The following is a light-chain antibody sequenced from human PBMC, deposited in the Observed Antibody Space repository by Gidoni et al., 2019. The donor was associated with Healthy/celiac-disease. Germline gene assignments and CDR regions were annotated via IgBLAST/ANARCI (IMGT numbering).Light chain of an antibody. V-gene: IGKV1-39*01. Sequence: DIQMTQSPSSLSASVGDRVTITCRASQSISSYLNWYQQKPGKAPKLLISAASSLQSGVPSRFSGSGSGTDFTLTISSLQPEGFATYYCQQSYSTPFTFGPGTKVDIK. CDR2: AAS. CDR3: QQSYSTPFT. CDR1: QSISSY. J-gene: IGKJ3*01.